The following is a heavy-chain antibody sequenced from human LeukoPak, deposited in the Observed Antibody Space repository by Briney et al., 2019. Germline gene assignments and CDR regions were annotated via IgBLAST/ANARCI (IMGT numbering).Heavy chain of an antibody. CDR2: IIPILGIA. Sequence: SVKVSCKDSGGTFSSYAISWVRQAPGQGLEWMGRIIPILGIANYAQKFQGRVTITADKSTSTAYMELSSLRSEDTAVYYCARGGPPNYYDREGYFDYWGQGTLVTVSS. V-gene: IGHV1-69*04. CDR3: ARGGPPNYYDREGYFDY. D-gene: IGHD3-22*01. J-gene: IGHJ4*02. CDR1: GGTFSSYA.